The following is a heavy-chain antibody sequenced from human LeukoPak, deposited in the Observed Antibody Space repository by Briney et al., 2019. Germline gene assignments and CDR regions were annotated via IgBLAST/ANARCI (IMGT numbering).Heavy chain of an antibody. J-gene: IGHJ5*02. CDR3: ARYRRGYCSSTSCPSTSGAYNWFDP. CDR2: INHSGST. CDR1: GGSFSGYY. D-gene: IGHD2-2*01. V-gene: IGHV4-34*01. Sequence: SETLSLTCAVYGGSFSGYYWSWIRQPPGKGLEWIGEINHSGSTNYNPSLKSRVTISVDTSKNQFSLKLSSVTAADTAVYYCARYRRGYCSSTSCPSTSGAYNWFDPWGQGTLVTVSS.